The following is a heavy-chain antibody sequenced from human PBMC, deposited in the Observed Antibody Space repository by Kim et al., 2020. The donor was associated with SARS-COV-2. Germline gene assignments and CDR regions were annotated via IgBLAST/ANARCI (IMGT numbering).Heavy chain of an antibody. V-gene: IGHV4-39*01. CDR1: GGSISSSDYQ. CDR3: VRIYARYYYYYMDV. J-gene: IGHJ6*03. D-gene: IGHD3-16*01. CDR2: ISFNGRT. Sequence: SETLSLTCSVSGGSISSSDYQWGWIRRAPGKGLELIGTISFNGRTLYNPSLKSRVTVSIDTSKNQFSLNLSSVTAADTAVYYCVRIYARYYYYYMDVWGKGTTVTVSS.